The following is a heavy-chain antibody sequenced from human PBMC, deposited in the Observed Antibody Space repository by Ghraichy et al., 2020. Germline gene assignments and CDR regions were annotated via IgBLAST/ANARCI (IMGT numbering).Heavy chain of an antibody. V-gene: IGHV4-59*01. D-gene: IGHD2/OR15-2a*01. Sequence: SETLSLTCIVSGGSISSYYWSWIRQPPGKGLEWIGYIYYSGSTNYNPSLKSRVTISVDTSKNQFSLKLSSVTAADTAVYYCARDVYGNYFDYWGQGTLVTVSS. J-gene: IGHJ4*02. CDR1: GGSISSYY. CDR2: IYYSGST. CDR3: ARDVYGNYFDY.